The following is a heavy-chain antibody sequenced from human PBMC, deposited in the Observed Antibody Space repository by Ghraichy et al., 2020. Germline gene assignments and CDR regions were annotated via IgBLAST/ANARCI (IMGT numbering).Heavy chain of an antibody. D-gene: IGHD3-22*01. CDR1: GFTFSSYE. V-gene: IGHV3-48*03. J-gene: IGHJ2*01. CDR3: ARAPITMIVVVKGAYFDL. Sequence: GGSLRLSCAASGFTFSSYEMNWVRQAPGKGLEWVSYISSSGSTIYYADSVKGRFTISRDNAKNSLYLQMNSLRAEDTAVYYCARAPITMIVVVKGAYFDLWGRGTLVTVSS. CDR2: ISSSGSTI.